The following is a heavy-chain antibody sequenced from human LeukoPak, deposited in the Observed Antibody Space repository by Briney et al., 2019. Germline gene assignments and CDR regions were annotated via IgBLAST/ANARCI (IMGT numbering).Heavy chain of an antibody. CDR3: ARRSGIAVAGAFDY. Sequence: PGRSLRLSCAASGFTFSSYSMNWVRQAPGKGLEWVTSISSSSSYIYYADSVKGRFTISRDNSKNTLYLQMNSLRAEDTAVYYCARRSGIAVAGAFDYWGQGTLVTVSS. CDR1: GFTFSSYS. V-gene: IGHV3-21*04. D-gene: IGHD6-19*01. J-gene: IGHJ4*02. CDR2: ISSSSSYI.